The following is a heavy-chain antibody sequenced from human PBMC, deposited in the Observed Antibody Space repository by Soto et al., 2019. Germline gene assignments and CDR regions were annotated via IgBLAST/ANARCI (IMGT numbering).Heavy chain of an antibody. CDR3: AREGKDIVVVVAATPWFDP. CDR1: GGSFSGYY. V-gene: IGHV4-34*01. J-gene: IGHJ5*02. D-gene: IGHD2-15*01. Sequence: SETLSLTCAVYGGSFSGYYWSWIRQPPGKGLEWIGEINHSGSTNYNPSLKSRVTISVDTSKNQFSLKLSSVTAADTAVYYCAREGKDIVVVVAATPWFDPWGQGTLVTVSS. CDR2: INHSGST.